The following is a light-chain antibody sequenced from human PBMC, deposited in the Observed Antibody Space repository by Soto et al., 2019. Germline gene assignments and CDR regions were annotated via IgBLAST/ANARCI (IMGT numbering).Light chain of an antibody. CDR2: DAS. CDR3: QQYDNPPYT. Sequence: DIQMTQSPSSLSASVGDRVTITCQASQDISNYLNWYQQKPGKAPKLLIYDASNLETGVPSRFSGSGSWTDFTFTISSLQPEDIATYYCQQYDNPPYTFGQGTKLEIK. CDR1: QDISNY. V-gene: IGKV1-33*01. J-gene: IGKJ2*01.